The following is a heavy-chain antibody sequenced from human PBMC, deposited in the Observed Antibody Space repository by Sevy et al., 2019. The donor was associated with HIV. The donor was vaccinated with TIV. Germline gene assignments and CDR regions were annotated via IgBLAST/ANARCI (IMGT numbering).Heavy chain of an antibody. CDR1: GFTSSSYA. V-gene: IGHV3-23*01. Sequence: GGSLRLSCAASGFTSSSYAMSWVRQPPGRGLEWVSPLSDSGFSTDYADSVKGRFTISRDNSKNILYLQMNSLRAEDTAVYYCARDRATSATGTLFDYWGQGTLVTVSS. CDR2: LSDSGFST. J-gene: IGHJ4*02. CDR3: ARDRATSATGTLFDY. D-gene: IGHD3-9*01.